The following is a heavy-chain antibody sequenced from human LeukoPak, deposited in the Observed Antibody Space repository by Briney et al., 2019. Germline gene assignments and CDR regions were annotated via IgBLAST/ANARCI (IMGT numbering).Heavy chain of an antibody. CDR2: INPSGGST. V-gene: IGHV1-46*01. Sequence: ASVKVSFKASGYTFTSYYMHWVRQAPGQGLEWMGIINPSGGSTIYAQKFQGRVTTTRDTSTSTVYMELSSLRSEDTAVYYCARVYSSSSPFDYWGQGTLVTVSS. CDR1: GYTFTSYY. CDR3: ARVYSSSSPFDY. J-gene: IGHJ4*02. D-gene: IGHD6-6*01.